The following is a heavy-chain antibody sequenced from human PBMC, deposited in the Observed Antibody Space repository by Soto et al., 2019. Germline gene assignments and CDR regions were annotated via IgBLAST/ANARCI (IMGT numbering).Heavy chain of an antibody. CDR1: GGTFSSYT. Sequence: QVQLVQSGAEVKKPGSSVKVSCKASGGTFSSYTIIWVRQAPGQGLEWMGRIIPILGIANYAQKFQGRVTITADKSTSTAYMELSSLRSEDTAVYYCARDHSSGWYGLWGQGTLVTVSS. J-gene: IGHJ4*02. D-gene: IGHD6-19*01. CDR3: ARDHSSGWYGL. CDR2: IIPILGIA. V-gene: IGHV1-69*08.